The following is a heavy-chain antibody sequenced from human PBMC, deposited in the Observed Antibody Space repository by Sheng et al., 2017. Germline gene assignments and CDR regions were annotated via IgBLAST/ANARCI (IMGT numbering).Heavy chain of an antibody. D-gene: IGHD2-2*01. CDR1: GGTFSSYA. Sequence: QVQLVQSGAEVKKPGSSVKVSCKASGGTFSSYAISWVRQAPGQGLEWMGGIIPILGIANYAQKFQGRVTITADKSTSTAYMELSSLRSEDTAVYYCARDLKGYCSSTSCYSYYYYYMDVWGKGTTVTVSS. CDR3: ARDLKGYCSSTSCYSYYYYYMDV. CDR2: IIPILGIA. V-gene: IGHV1-69*04. J-gene: IGHJ6*03.